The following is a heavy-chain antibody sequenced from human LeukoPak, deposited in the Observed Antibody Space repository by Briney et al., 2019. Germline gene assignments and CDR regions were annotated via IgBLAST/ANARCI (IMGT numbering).Heavy chain of an antibody. CDR1: GYTFTSYG. D-gene: IGHD2-2*01. J-gene: IGHJ2*01. CDR3: ARDRGRGTSERGYFDL. V-gene: IGHV1-18*01. CDR2: ISAYNGNT. Sequence: ASVKVSCKASGYTFTSYGISWVRQAPGQGLEWTGWISAYNGNTNYAQKLQGRVTMTTDTSTSTAYMELRSLRSDDTAVYYCARDRGRGTSERGYFDLWGRGTLVTVSS.